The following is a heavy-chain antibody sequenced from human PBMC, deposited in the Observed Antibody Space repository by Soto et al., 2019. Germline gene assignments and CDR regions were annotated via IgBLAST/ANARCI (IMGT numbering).Heavy chain of an antibody. J-gene: IGHJ6*02. CDR2: MKPKNGGT. D-gene: IGHD3-3*02. CDR1: GYTLPRYY. V-gene: IGHV1-2*02. Sequence: SVKVPCQGSGYTLPRYYMYWVRQAPGQRLEWVGLMKPKNGGTKYAQKIQGGVHNATDTSIRTAYMEMSRMRSEDTAVYYCARDPIFGVGTPGTNYYYYYGMDVWGQGTTVTVSS. CDR3: ARDPIFGVGTPGTNYYYYYGMDV.